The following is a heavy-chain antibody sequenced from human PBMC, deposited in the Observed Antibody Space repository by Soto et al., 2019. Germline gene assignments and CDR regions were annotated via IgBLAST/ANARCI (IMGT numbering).Heavy chain of an antibody. D-gene: IGHD4-17*01. CDR3: ARAYGDYVFDY. Sequence: SETLCLPCTVSGGSISSYYWRGIRQPPGKGLEWIGYIYYSGSTNYNPSLKSRVTISVDTSKNQFSLKLSSVTAADTAVYYCARAYGDYVFDYWGQGTLVTVS. J-gene: IGHJ4*02. V-gene: IGHV4-59*01. CDR2: IYYSGST. CDR1: GGSISSYY.